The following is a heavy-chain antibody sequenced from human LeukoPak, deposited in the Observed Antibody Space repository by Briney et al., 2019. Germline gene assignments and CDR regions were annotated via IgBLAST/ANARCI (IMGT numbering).Heavy chain of an antibody. CDR2: IYSSGST. J-gene: IGHJ6*02. CDR3: ARHGDTAMVTYYYGMDV. Sequence: PSETLSLTCTVSGGSINRYYWSWIRQPPGKGLEWIGYIYSSGSTNYNPVLKSRVTISVDTSKNQFSLKLSSVTAADTAVYYCARHGDTAMVTYYYGMDVWGQGTTVTVPS. CDR1: GGSINRYY. D-gene: IGHD5-18*01. V-gene: IGHV4-59*08.